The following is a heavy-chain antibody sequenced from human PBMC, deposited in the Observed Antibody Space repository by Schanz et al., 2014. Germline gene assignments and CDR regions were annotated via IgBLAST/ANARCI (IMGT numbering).Heavy chain of an antibody. J-gene: IGHJ6*02. CDR3: ARDGHSSIWDSDYFYGLDV. CDR1: GHPFTAYY. Sequence: QVQLVQSGAEVKKPGASVKVSCKASGHPFTAYYMHWVRQAPGQGLEWMGRINPNSGGTNYAENFQGSVPMTRDTSTSTVYMELSRLTSDDTALYYCARDGHSSIWDSDYFYGLDVWGQGTTVTVSS. CDR2: INPNSGGT. V-gene: IGHV1-2*06. D-gene: IGHD6-13*01.